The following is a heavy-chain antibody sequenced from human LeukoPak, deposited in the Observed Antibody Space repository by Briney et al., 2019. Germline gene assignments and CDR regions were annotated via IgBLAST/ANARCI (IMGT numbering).Heavy chain of an antibody. V-gene: IGHV3-15*01. D-gene: IGHD3-22*01. CDR2: IKSKTDGGTT. Sequence: GGSLRLSCAASGFTFSNAWMSWVRQAPGKGLEWVGRIKSKTDGGTTDYAAPVKGRFTISRDDSKNTLYLQMNSLKTEDTAVYYCTTHSRDSGGYYYYYYYYMDVWGKGTTVTVSS. CDR1: GFTFSNAW. CDR3: TTHSRDSGGYYYYYYYYMDV. J-gene: IGHJ6*03.